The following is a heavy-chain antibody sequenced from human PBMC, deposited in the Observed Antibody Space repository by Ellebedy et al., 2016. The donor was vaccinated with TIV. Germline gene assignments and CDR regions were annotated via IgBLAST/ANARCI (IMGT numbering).Heavy chain of an antibody. CDR3: ARHHSAGWFFYFDY. CDR2: IHYSGRI. D-gene: IGHD6-19*01. J-gene: IGHJ4*02. Sequence: SETLSLSCTVSGVSLSSGSYYWGWIRQPPGKGLEWIGSIHYSGRIYYNPSLESRITISVDTSKNQFSLRMTSVTAADTAVYYCARHHSAGWFFYFDYWGQGTLVPVSS. V-gene: IGHV4-39*01. CDR1: GVSLSSGSYY.